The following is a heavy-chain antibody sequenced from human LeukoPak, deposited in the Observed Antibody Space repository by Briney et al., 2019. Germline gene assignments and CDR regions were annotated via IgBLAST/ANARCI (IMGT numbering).Heavy chain of an antibody. V-gene: IGHV1-2*02. D-gene: IGHD4-11*01. J-gene: IGHJ5*02. Sequence: SVKVSCKASGYTFTGYYMHWVRQAPGQGLEWMGWINPNSGGTNYAQKFQGRVTMTRDTSISTAYMELSRLRSDDTAVYYCAREEKVYSNYNWFDPWGQGTLVTVSS. CDR3: AREEKVYSNYNWFDP. CDR1: GYTFTGYY. CDR2: INPNSGGT.